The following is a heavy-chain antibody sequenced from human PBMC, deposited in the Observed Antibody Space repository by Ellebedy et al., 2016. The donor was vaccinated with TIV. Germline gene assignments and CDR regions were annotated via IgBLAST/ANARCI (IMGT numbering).Heavy chain of an antibody. CDR2: SIPVISTS. CDR3: TTLDSGAGAFFVY. V-gene: IGHV1-69*13. CDR1: GGTFSTSS. D-gene: IGHD3-10*01. J-gene: IGHJ4*02. Sequence: SVKVSCXASGGTFSTSSFNWVRQAPGQGLEWMGGSIPVISTSNFAQKFQDRVTFTADESTSTAYMELSSLRSDDTAVYYCTTLDSGAGAFFVYWGQGTLVTVSS.